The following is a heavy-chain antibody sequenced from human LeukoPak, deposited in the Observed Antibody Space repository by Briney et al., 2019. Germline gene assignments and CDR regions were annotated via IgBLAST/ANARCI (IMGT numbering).Heavy chain of an antibody. CDR3: AKDLRSIALNYFDY. J-gene: IGHJ4*02. D-gene: IGHD6-6*01. CDR2: ISWNSGSI. CDR1: GFTFDDYA. V-gene: IGHV3-9*01. Sequence: GGSLRLSCAASGFTFDDYAMHWVRQAPGKGLDWVSGISWNSGSIGYADSVKGRFTISRDNAKNSLYLQMNSLRAEDTALYYCAKDLRSIALNYFDYWGQGTLVTVSS.